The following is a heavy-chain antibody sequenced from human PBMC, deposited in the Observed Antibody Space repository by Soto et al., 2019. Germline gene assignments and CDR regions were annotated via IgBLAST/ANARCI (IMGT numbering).Heavy chain of an antibody. CDR1: GGSISSSY. CDR2: IYYSWST. V-gene: IGHV4-59*01. J-gene: IGHJ6*03. Sequence: PSETLSLTCTVSGGSISSSYWSWIRQPPGKGLDWIGYIYYSWSTNYNPSLKSRVTISVDTSKNQFSLKLSSVTAADTAVYYCARDPRYCSGGSCYGYYYMDVWGKGTTVTVSS. CDR3: ARDPRYCSGGSCYGYYYMDV. D-gene: IGHD2-15*01.